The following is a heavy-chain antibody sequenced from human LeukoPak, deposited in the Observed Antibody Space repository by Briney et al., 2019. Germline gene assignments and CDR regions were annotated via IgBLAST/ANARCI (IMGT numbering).Heavy chain of an antibody. CDR1: GGSISSYY. CDR3: ARGISPFDY. D-gene: IGHD3-3*01. V-gene: IGHV4-59*01. J-gene: IGHJ4*02. Sequence: KTSETLSLTCTVSGGSISSYYWSWIRQPPGKGLEWIGCIYYSGSTNYNPSLKSRVTISVDTSKNQFSLKLSSVTAADTAVYYCARGISPFDYWGQGTLVTVSS. CDR2: IYYSGST.